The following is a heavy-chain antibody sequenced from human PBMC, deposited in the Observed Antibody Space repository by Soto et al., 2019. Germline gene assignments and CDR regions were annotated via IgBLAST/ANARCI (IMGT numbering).Heavy chain of an antibody. Sequence: GASVKVSCKASGGTFSSYAISWVRQAPGQGLEWMGGIIPIFGTANYAQKFQGRVTITADKSTSTAYMELSSLRSEDTAVYYCARNLPYCSGGSCYTFSGMDVWGQGTTVTVSS. CDR1: GGTFSSYA. J-gene: IGHJ6*02. D-gene: IGHD2-15*01. CDR3: ARNLPYCSGGSCYTFSGMDV. CDR2: IIPIFGTA. V-gene: IGHV1-69*06.